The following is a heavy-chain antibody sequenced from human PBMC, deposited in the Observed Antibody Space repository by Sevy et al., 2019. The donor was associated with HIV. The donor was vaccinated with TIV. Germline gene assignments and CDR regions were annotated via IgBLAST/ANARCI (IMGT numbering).Heavy chain of an antibody. J-gene: IGHJ6*02. CDR2: IKKDGSEK. Sequence: GGSLRLSCAASGLTFSTYWMSWVRQAPGKGLEWVAKIKKDGSEKYYVDSVKGRFTISRHNAKNSLYLQMNSLRVEDTALYYCARDCSSTSCLWGLDVWGQGTSVTVSS. CDR3: ARDCSSTSCLWGLDV. CDR1: GLTFSTYW. V-gene: IGHV3-7*03. D-gene: IGHD2-2*01.